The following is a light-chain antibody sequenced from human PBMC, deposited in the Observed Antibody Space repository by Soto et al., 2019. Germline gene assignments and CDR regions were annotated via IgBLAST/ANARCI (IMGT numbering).Light chain of an antibody. V-gene: IGLV2-14*01. CDR1: SSDVDGYND. CDR3: SSYTSTNTLV. J-gene: IGLJ3*02. CDR2: EVS. Sequence: QSALTQPASVSGSPGQSITISCTGTSSDVDGYNDVSWYQQHPGKAPKLMLYEVSLRPSGVSNRFSGSKSGNTASLTISGLQAEDEADYYCSSYTSTNTLVFGGGTQLTVL.